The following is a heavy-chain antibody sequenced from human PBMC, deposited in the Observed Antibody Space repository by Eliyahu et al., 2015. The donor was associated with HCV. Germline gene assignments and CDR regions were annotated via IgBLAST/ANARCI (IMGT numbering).Heavy chain of an antibody. CDR3: ARRDDSSGYYSPSIWYFDL. D-gene: IGHD3-22*01. CDR1: GGSISSYY. Sequence: QVQLQESGPGLVKPSETLSLTCTVSGGSISSYYWSWIRQPPGKGLEWIGYIYYSGSTNYNPSLKSRVTISVDTSKNQFSLKLSSVTAADTAVYYCARRDDSSGYYSPSIWYFDLWGRGTLVTVSS. J-gene: IGHJ2*01. CDR2: IYYSGST. V-gene: IGHV4-59*12.